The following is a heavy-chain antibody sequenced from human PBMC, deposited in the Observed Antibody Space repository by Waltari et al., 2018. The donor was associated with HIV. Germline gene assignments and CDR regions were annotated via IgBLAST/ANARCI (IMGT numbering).Heavy chain of an antibody. CDR3: ARELLPYYDILTGYYRGWFDP. CDR2: IYTSGST. D-gene: IGHD3-9*01. V-gene: IGHV4-61*02. CDR1: GGSISSGSYY. Sequence: QVQLQESGPGLVKPSQTLSLTCTVTGGSISSGSYYWSWIRQPAGKGLEWIGRIYTSGSTNYNPSLKSRVTISVETSKNQFSLKLSSVTAADTAVYYCARELLPYYDILTGYYRGWFDPWGQGTLVTVSS. J-gene: IGHJ5*02.